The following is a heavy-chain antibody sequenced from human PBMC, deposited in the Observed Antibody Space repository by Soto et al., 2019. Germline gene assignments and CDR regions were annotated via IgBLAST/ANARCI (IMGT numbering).Heavy chain of an antibody. V-gene: IGHV1-2*04. CDR1: GYTFTGYY. Sequence: GASVKVSCKASGYTFTGYYMHWVRQAPGQGLEWMGWINPNSGGTNYAQKFQGWVTMTRDTSISTAYMELSSLRAEDTAVYYCARPLYSGDYGPEYFQHWGQGTLVTVSS. J-gene: IGHJ1*01. CDR2: INPNSGGT. D-gene: IGHD4-17*01. CDR3: ARPLYSGDYGPEYFQH.